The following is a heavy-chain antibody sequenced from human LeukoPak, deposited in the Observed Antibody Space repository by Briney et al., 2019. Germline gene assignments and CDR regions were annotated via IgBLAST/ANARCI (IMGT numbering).Heavy chain of an antibody. D-gene: IGHD3-10*01. CDR3: ARDYYGSRREGDAFDI. CDR1: GYTFTSYY. J-gene: IGHJ3*02. Sequence: ASVKFSCKAPGYTFTSYYMHWVRQAPGQGVEWVGVIYTSGGSTSYAQRFQGRVTMTRETRTRAVSMELSGLRYVETPGCYCARDYYGSRREGDAFDIWGQGTMVTVSS. V-gene: IGHV1-46*01. CDR2: IYTSGGST.